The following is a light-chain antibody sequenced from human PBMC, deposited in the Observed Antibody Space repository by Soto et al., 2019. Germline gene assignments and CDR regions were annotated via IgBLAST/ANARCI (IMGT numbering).Light chain of an antibody. J-gene: IGLJ1*01. V-gene: IGLV1-40*01. CDR3: QSYDGSLSGYV. CDR2: GNT. Sequence: QSVLTQPPSASGAPGQRVTISCTGSSSNIGAGYDGHWYQQLPGTAPKLLIYGNTNRPSGVPDRFSGSKSGTSASLAITGRQAEDAADYYCQSYDGSLSGYVFGTGTKLTVL. CDR1: SSNIGAGYD.